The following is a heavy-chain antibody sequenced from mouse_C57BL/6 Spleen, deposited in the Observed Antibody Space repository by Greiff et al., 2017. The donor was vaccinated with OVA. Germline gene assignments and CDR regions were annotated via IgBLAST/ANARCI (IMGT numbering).Heavy chain of an antibody. CDR2: IYPGSGST. Sequence: QAHVKQPGAELVKPGASVKMSCKASGYTFTSYWITWVKQRPGQGLEWIGDIYPGSGSTNYNEKFKSKATLTVDTSSSTAYMQLSSLTSEDSAVYYCARSYGSSLWFAYWGQGTLVTVSA. J-gene: IGHJ3*01. V-gene: IGHV1-55*01. D-gene: IGHD1-1*01. CDR3: ARSYGSSLWFAY. CDR1: GYTFTSYW.